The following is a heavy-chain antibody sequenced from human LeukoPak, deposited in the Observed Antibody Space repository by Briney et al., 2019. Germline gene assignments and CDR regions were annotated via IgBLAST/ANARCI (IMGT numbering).Heavy chain of an antibody. Sequence: PSETLSLTCTVSGGSISSYYWSWIRQPPGKGLEWIGYIYYSGSTNYNPSLKSRVTTSVDTSKNQFSLKLSSVTAADTAVYYCASLIYDSSGYYYYFDYWGQGTLVTVSS. CDR1: GGSISSYY. V-gene: IGHV4-59*01. CDR2: IYYSGST. D-gene: IGHD3-22*01. CDR3: ASLIYDSSGYYYYFDY. J-gene: IGHJ4*02.